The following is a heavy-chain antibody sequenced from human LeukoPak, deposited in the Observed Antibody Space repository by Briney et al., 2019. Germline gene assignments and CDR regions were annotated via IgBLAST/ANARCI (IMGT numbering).Heavy chain of an antibody. CDR2: INWNGGST. J-gene: IGHJ6*03. CDR1: GFSFSVYW. V-gene: IGHV3-20*04. Sequence: GGSLRLSCAASGFSFSVYWMHWVRQAPGKGLEWVSGINWNGGSTGYADSVKGRFTISRDNAKNSLYLQMNSLRAEDTALYYCARDSSGSYYEYYYYMDVWGKGTTVTVSS. CDR3: ARDSSGSYYEYYYYMDV. D-gene: IGHD1-26*01.